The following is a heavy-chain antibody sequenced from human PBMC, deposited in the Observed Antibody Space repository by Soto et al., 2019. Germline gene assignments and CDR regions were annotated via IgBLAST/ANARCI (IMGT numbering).Heavy chain of an antibody. Sequence: QVQLVQSGAEVKKPGSSVKVSCKASGGTFSSYAFSWVRQAPGQGLEWMGGIIPIFGTADYAQKFQGRVTLTADESTSTAYMALSSLRSEDTAVSYCASHPAPKYWWYVAYWGQGTLVTVSS. D-gene: IGHD2-8*02. CDR1: GGTFSSYA. CDR2: IIPIFGTA. V-gene: IGHV1-69*12. CDR3: ASHPAPKYWWYVAY. J-gene: IGHJ4*02.